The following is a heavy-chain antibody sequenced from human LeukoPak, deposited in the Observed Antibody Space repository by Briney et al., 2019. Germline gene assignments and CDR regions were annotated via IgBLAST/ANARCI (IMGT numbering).Heavy chain of an antibody. J-gene: IGHJ4*02. CDR1: GGTFSSYA. Sequence: SVKVSCKASGGTFSSYAISWVRQAPGQGLEWMGGIIPIFGTANYAQKFQGRVTITADKSTSTAYMELSSLRSEDTAVYYCARDLPYSSGSLGYWGQGTLATVSS. D-gene: IGHD6-19*01. CDR2: IIPIFGTA. CDR3: ARDLPYSSGSLGY. V-gene: IGHV1-69*06.